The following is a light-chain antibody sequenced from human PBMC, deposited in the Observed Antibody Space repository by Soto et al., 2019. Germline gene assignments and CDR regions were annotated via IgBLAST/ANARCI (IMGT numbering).Light chain of an antibody. Sequence: EIVITQAPATLSVSPGERATLSCRASQSVNIYLAWYQQKPGQAPRLLICGASSRAAGIPARFSGSGSGTEFNLTISSLQSEDFAVYFCQQYDDWLRLTFGGGTKVEIK. CDR1: QSVNIY. V-gene: IGKV3D-15*01. CDR3: QQYDDWLRLT. CDR2: GAS. J-gene: IGKJ4*01.